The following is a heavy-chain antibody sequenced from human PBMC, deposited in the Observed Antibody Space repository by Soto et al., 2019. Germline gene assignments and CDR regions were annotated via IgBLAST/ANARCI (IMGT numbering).Heavy chain of an antibody. Sequence: QVPLVESGGGVVQPGRSLRLSCAASGFTFSSYGMHWVRQAPGKGLEWVAVISYDGSNKYYADSVKGRFTISRDNSKNTLYLQMNSLRAEDTAVYYCAKDLWDTAMAKTLDYWGQGTLVTVSS. V-gene: IGHV3-30*18. CDR2: ISYDGSNK. D-gene: IGHD5-18*01. J-gene: IGHJ4*02. CDR3: AKDLWDTAMAKTLDY. CDR1: GFTFSSYG.